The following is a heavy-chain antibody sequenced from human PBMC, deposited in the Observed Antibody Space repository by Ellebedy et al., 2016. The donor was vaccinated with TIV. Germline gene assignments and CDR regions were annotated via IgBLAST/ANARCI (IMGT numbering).Heavy chain of an antibody. V-gene: IGHV3-23*01. Sequence: GESLKISCAASGFTLNSYAMNWVRQAPRKGLEWVAASSGTGANTYHADSVKGRFTISRDNSKSILFLQMNSLRVEDTAVYYCVRDGYNNIPFDSWGQGTLVTVSS. CDR2: SSGTGANT. CDR3: VRDGYNNIPFDS. J-gene: IGHJ4*02. CDR1: GFTLNSYA. D-gene: IGHD5-24*01.